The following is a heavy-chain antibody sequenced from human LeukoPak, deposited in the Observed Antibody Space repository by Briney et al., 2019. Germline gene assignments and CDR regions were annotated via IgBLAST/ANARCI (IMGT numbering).Heavy chain of an antibody. CDR2: IYTSGST. CDR1: GGSISSGSYY. CDR3: ARARRYYDSSGYHDY. J-gene: IGHJ4*02. Sequence: SETLSLTCTVSGGSISSGSYYWSWIRQPAGKGLEWIGRIYTSGSTNYNPSLKSRVTISVDTSKNQFSLKLSSVTAADTAVYYCARARRYYDSSGYHDYWGQGTLVTVSS. D-gene: IGHD3-22*01. V-gene: IGHV4-61*02.